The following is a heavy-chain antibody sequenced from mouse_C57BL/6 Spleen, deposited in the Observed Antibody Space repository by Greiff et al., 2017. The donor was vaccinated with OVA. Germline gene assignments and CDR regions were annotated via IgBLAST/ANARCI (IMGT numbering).Heavy chain of an antibody. CDR3: ARGGYDGYYWYFDV. CDR2: INPNNGGT. J-gene: IGHJ1*03. Sequence: EVQLQQSGPELVKPGASVKIPCKASGYTFTDYNMDWVKQSHGKSLEWIGDINPNNGGTIYNQKFKGKATLTVDKSSSTAYMELRSLTSEDTAVYYCARGGYDGYYWYFDVWGTGTTVTVSS. D-gene: IGHD2-3*01. CDR1: GYTFTDYN. V-gene: IGHV1-18*01.